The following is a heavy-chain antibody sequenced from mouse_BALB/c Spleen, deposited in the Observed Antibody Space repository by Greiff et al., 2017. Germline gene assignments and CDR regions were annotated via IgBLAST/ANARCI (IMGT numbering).Heavy chain of an antibody. CDR1: GFSFTGYA. V-gene: IGHV2-6-7*01. CDR3: AWAYWDY. Sequence: QVQLKESGPGLVAPSQSLSISCTASGFSFTGYAVNWVRQPPGKGLEWLGMIGGDGSTDYNSALKSRLSISKDNSKIQVFLKMNSLQTDDTACYYGAWAYWDYWGQGTTLTVSS. CDR2: IGGDGST. J-gene: IGHJ2*01.